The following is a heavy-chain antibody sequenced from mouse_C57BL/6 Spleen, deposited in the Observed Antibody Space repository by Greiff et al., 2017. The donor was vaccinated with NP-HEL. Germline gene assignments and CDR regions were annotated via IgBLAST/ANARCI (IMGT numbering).Heavy chain of an antibody. CDR1: GYTFTDYN. Sequence: VQLKESGPELVKPGASVKMSCKASGYTFTDYNMHWVKQSHGKSLEWIGYINPNNGGTSYNQKFKGKATLTVNKSSSTAYMELRSLTSEDSAVYYCAKDSPAMDYWGQGTSVTVSS. CDR3: AKDSPAMDY. CDR2: INPNNGGT. J-gene: IGHJ4*01. V-gene: IGHV1-22*01. D-gene: IGHD3-2*01.